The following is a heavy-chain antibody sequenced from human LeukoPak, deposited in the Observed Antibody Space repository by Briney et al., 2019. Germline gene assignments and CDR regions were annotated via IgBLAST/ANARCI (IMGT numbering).Heavy chain of an antibody. Sequence: GGSLRLSCAAPGFTFSSYSMNWVRQAPGKGLEWVSSISSSSGYIYYADSVKGRFTISRDNAKNSLYLQMSSLRAEDTAVYYCARDTTNYDSSGYCHWGQGTLVTVSS. CDR1: GFTFSSYS. CDR3: ARDTTNYDSSGYCH. D-gene: IGHD3-22*01. J-gene: IGHJ4*02. CDR2: ISSSSGYI. V-gene: IGHV3-21*01.